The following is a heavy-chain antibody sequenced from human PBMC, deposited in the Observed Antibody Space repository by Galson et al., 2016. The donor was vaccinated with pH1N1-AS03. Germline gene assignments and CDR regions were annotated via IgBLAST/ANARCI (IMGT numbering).Heavy chain of an antibody. J-gene: IGHJ4*01. CDR2: IKSKTDGGTT. Sequence: SLRLSCAGSGFTFNNTWMSWVRQAPGEGLEWVGRIKSKTDGGTTEYAAPVKGRFTISRDDSRDTLHLQMNSLKTEDLALYYCVTGGNNFGHEYWGQGTLVTVSS. V-gene: IGHV3-15*01. CDR3: VTGGNNFGHEY. CDR1: GFTFNNTW. D-gene: IGHD5-18*01.